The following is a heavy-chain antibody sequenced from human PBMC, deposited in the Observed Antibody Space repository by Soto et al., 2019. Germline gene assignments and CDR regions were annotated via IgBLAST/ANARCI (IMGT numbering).Heavy chain of an antibody. CDR2: INPYNANT. Sequence: QVQLVQSGAEVKKPGASVKVSCKASGYTFTNYGISWVRQAPGQELEWMGCINPYNANTQYAQKLQGRVTMTTDTSTSTAYMELTSLRSDDTAVYYCARDSTSPNSLSTSCPRGGWFDPWGQGTLLTVSS. J-gene: IGHJ5*02. CDR1: GYTFTNYG. V-gene: IGHV1-18*04. CDR3: ARDSTSPNSLSTSCPRGGWFDP. D-gene: IGHD2-2*01.